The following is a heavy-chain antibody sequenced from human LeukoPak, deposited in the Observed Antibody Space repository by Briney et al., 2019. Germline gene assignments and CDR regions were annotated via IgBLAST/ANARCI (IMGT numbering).Heavy chain of an antibody. CDR1: GYTFTSYG. J-gene: IGHJ3*02. Sequence: GASETVSRKASGYTFTSYGNSWVRQAPGPGLEWMGWISAYNGNTNYAQKLHGRVTMTTDTSTSRAYMEVRSLRSEDTVVYYCAREGVLPEFTMMVVVGNAFDIWGQGTMVTVSS. V-gene: IGHV1-18*01. D-gene: IGHD3-22*01. CDR2: ISAYNGNT. CDR3: AREGVLPEFTMMVVVGNAFDI.